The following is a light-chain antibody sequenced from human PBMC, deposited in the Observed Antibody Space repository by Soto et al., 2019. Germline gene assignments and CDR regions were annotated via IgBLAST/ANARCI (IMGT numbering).Light chain of an antibody. CDR2: GAS. CDR3: QQYGSSPPWT. J-gene: IGKJ1*01. V-gene: IGKV3-20*01. CDR1: ESVSSSY. Sequence: EIVLTQSPCTLSLSPGERATLSCRASESVSSSYFAWYQQKPGQAPRLLIFGASSRATGTPDRFSGSGSGTDFTLTISRLEPEDFAVYYCQQYGSSPPWTFGQGTEVEIK.